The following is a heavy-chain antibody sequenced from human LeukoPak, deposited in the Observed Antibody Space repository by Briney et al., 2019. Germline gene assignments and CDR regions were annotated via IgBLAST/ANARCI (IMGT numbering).Heavy chain of an antibody. V-gene: IGHV3-11*01. CDR3: ARENPYFLPPITDV. CDR1: GFTFSDYY. J-gene: IGHJ6*02. D-gene: IGHD3-10*01. Sequence: GGSLRLSCAASGFTFSDYYMSWIRQAPGKGLEWVSYISSSGSTIYYADSVKGRFTISRDNAKNSLYLQMNSLRAEDTAVYYCARENPYFLPPITDVWGQGTTVTVSS. CDR2: ISSSGSTI.